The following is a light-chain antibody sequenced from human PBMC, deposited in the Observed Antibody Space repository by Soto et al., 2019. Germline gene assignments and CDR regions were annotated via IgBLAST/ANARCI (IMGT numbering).Light chain of an antibody. Sequence: QSALTQPPSASGSPGQSVTISCTGTSSDVGGYNYVSWYQQHPGKAPKLMIYEVSERPSGVPDRFSGSKSGNTASLTVSGLQAEDEADYYCSSYAGSNVDVFGTGTKLTVL. J-gene: IGLJ1*01. CDR2: EVS. V-gene: IGLV2-8*01. CDR1: SSDVGGYNY. CDR3: SSYAGSNVDV.